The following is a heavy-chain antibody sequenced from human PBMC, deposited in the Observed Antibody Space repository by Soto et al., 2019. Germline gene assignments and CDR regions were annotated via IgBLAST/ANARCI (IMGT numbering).Heavy chain of an antibody. Sequence: GGSLRPSCEVSGFTLSDYGMHWVRQAPGKGLDWVGAISSDGSKQSYGDSVRGRFTFSRDNSKNMLYLQMNSLRGDDTAVYYCAKGHAPAIHSTFHIWGQGTMVTVSS. J-gene: IGHJ3*02. V-gene: IGHV3-30*18. CDR3: AKGHAPAIHSTFHI. CDR1: GFTLSDYG. CDR2: ISSDGSKQ. D-gene: IGHD3-3*01.